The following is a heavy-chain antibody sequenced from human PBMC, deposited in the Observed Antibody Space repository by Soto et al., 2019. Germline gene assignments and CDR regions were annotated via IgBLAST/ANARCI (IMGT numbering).Heavy chain of an antibody. J-gene: IGHJ3*02. V-gene: IGHV4-31*03. CDR1: GGSISSGGYY. CDR3: ARGGIVVVVAARDAFDI. Sequence: PSETLSLTCTLSGGSISSGGYYWSWIRQHPGKGLEWIGYIYYSGSTYYNPSLKSRVTISVDTSKNQFSLKLSSVTAADTAVYYCARGGIVVVVAARDAFDIWGQGTMVS. CDR2: IYYSGST. D-gene: IGHD2-15*01.